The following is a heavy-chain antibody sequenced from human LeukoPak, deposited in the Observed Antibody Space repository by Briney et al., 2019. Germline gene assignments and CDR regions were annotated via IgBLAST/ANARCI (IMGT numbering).Heavy chain of an antibody. CDR2: IRYDGSNK. J-gene: IGHJ4*02. V-gene: IGHV3-30*02. CDR3: AKGEGFYGDYEGY. D-gene: IGHD4-17*01. Sequence: GGSLRFSCAASGFTFSSYGMHWVRQAPGKGLEWVAFIRYDGSNKYYADSVKGRFTISRDNSKNTLYLQMNSLRAEDTAVYYCAKGEGFYGDYEGYWGQGTLVTVSS. CDR1: GFTFSSYG.